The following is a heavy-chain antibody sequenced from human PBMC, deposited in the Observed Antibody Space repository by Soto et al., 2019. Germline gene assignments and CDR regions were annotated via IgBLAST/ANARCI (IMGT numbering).Heavy chain of an antibody. CDR3: AKGALRFLEYDAFEI. D-gene: IGHD3-3*01. J-gene: IGHJ3*02. CDR2: SSWNSDRI. Sequence: DVQLVESGGGLVQPGRSLRLSCAASGFTFDDYAMHWVRQAPGKGLEWVSGSSWNSDRIDYADSVKGRFTISRDNANKSLYLQMNSLRPEDTALYYCAKGALRFLEYDAFEIWGQGTMVTVSS. CDR1: GFTFDDYA. V-gene: IGHV3-9*01.